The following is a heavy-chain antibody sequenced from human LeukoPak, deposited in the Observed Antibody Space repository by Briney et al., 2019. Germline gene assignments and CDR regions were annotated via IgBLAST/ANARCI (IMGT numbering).Heavy chain of an antibody. Sequence: AGGSLILSCAASGFTFSSCAMSWVRQAPGKGLEWVSAISGSGGSTYYADSVKGRFTISRDNSKNTLYLQMNSLRAEDTAVYYCAKEGWDIVVVPAAFDYWGQGTLVTVSS. J-gene: IGHJ4*02. V-gene: IGHV3-23*01. CDR1: GFTFSSCA. CDR2: ISGSGGST. D-gene: IGHD2-2*01. CDR3: AKEGWDIVVVPAAFDY.